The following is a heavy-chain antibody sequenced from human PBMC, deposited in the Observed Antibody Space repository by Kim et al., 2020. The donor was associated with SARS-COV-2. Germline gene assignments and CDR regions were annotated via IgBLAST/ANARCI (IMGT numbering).Heavy chain of an antibody. CDR2: VNHSGIT. J-gene: IGHJ6*02. CDR1: GGSFSAYS. Sequence: SETLSLTCAVYGGSFSAYSWIWIRQAPGKGLEWIGEVNHSGITKYHPSLKSRVTISVDTSKNQFSLKLPSVTAADTAVFYCARGRAGVVPSPILGLGPNYHYYAMDVWGRGTTVTVS. CDR3: ARGRAGVVPSPILGLGPNYHYYAMDV. V-gene: IGHV4-34*01. D-gene: IGHD3-3*01.